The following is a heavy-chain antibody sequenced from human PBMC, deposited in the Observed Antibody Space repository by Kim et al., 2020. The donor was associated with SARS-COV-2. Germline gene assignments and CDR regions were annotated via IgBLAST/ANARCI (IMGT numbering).Heavy chain of an antibody. D-gene: IGHD3-22*01. CDR1: GFTFSSYA. Sequence: GGSLRLSCSASGFTFSSYAMHWVRQAPGKGLEYVSAISSHGGSTYYADSVKGRFTISRDNSKNTLYLQMSSLRAEDTAVYYCVKGADSYYDSSGYNLDYWGQGTLVTVSS. J-gene: IGHJ4*02. V-gene: IGHV3-64D*06. CDR2: ISSHGGST. CDR3: VKGADSYYDSSGYNLDY.